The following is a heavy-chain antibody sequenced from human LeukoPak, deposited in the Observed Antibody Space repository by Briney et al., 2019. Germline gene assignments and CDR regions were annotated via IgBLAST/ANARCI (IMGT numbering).Heavy chain of an antibody. Sequence: KPSETLSLTCTVSCYSISSGYYWGWIRQPPGKGLEWIGSIYHSGSTYYNPSLKSRVTISVDTSKNQFSLELSSVTAADTAVYYCASLPAATYFDYWGQGTLVTVSS. CDR2: IYHSGST. CDR3: ASLPAATYFDY. CDR1: CYSISSGYY. D-gene: IGHD2-2*01. V-gene: IGHV4-38-2*02. J-gene: IGHJ4*02.